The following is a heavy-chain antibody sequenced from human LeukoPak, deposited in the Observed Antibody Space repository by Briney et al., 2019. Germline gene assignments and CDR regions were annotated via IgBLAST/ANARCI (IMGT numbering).Heavy chain of an antibody. CDR2: IFHSGST. CDR3: ARSSSVDTALVGVHWFDP. D-gene: IGHD5-18*01. J-gene: IGHJ5*02. Sequence: KPSETLSLTCVVSGDSITSGYYWAWIRQPPGKGLEWIGSIFHSGSTYRNPSLRSRVTISLNTSKNQISLILSSMTAADTAVCYCARSSSVDTALVGVHWFDPWGQGTLVTVSS. CDR1: GDSITSGYY. V-gene: IGHV4-38-2*01.